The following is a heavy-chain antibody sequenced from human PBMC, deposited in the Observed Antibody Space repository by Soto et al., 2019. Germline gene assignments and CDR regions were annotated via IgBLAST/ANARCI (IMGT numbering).Heavy chain of an antibody. J-gene: IGHJ4*02. D-gene: IGHD3-10*01. CDR3: VRSGDYRSGSYWYFFDY. CDR1: GFTFSSYG. Sequence: PGGSLRLSCAASGFTFSSYGMHWVRQAPGKGLEWVAVMWSEGGNKHYADSVKGRFTISRDNAKKSLYLQLDSLRAEDTALYYCVRSGDYRSGSYWYFFDYWGQGTQVTVSS. V-gene: IGHV3-33*01. CDR2: MWSEGGNK.